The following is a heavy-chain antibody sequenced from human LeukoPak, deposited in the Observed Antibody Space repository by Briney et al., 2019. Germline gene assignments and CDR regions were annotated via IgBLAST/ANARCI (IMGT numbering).Heavy chain of an antibody. J-gene: IGHJ4*02. CDR1: GGSISSSSYY. CDR2: IYYSGST. CDR3: ARCNTMIVVAQYFDY. V-gene: IGHV4-39*01. D-gene: IGHD3-22*01. Sequence: PSETLSLTCTVSGGSISSSSYYWGWIRQPPGKGLEWIGSIYYSGSTYYNPSLKSRVTISVDTSKNQFSLKLSSVTAADTAVYYCARCNTMIVVAQYFDYWGQGTLVTVSS.